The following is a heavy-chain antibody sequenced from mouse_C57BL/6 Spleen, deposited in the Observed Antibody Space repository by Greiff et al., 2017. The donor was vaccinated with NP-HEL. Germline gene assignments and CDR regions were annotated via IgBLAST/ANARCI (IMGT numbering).Heavy chain of an antibody. Sequence: EVKLMESGGGLVKPGGSLKLSCAASGFTFSDYGMHWVRQAPEKGLEWVAYISSGSSTIYYADTVKGRFTISRDNAKNTLFLQMTSLRSEDTAMYYCAKGYAMDYWGQGTSVTVSS. CDR1: GFTFSDYG. CDR3: AKGYAMDY. CDR2: ISSGSSTI. J-gene: IGHJ4*01. V-gene: IGHV5-17*01.